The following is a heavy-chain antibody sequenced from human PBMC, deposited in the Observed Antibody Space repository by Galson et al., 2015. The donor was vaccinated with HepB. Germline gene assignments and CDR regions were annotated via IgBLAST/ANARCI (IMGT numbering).Heavy chain of an antibody. Sequence: PALVTPTQTLTLTCTFSGFSLSTSGVGVGWIRQPPGKALEWLALIYWNDDKRYSPSLKGRLTITKDTSKNQVVLSMTNMDPVDTGTYYCALSRKLGMTFDYWGQGTLVTVSS. V-gene: IGHV2-5*01. CDR2: IYWNDDK. D-gene: IGHD7-27*01. CDR1: GFSLSTSGVG. CDR3: ALSRKLGMTFDY. J-gene: IGHJ4*02.